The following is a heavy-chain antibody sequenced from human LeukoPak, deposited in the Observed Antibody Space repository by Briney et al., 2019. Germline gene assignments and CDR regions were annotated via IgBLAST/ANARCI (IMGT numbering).Heavy chain of an antibody. CDR1: GGSISSSSYY. V-gene: IGHV4-39*01. Sequence: SETLSLTCTVSGGSISSSSYYLGWIRQPPRKGLEWIGSIYYSGSTYYNPSLKSRVTISVDTSKNQFSLKLSSVTAADTAVYYCARRVAVVVPAAIRGVSDYWGQGTLVTVSS. D-gene: IGHD2-2*02. CDR2: IYYSGST. CDR3: ARRVAVVVPAAIRGVSDY. J-gene: IGHJ4*02.